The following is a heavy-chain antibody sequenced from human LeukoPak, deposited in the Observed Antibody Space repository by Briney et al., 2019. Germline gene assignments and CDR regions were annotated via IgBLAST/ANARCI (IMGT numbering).Heavy chain of an antibody. Sequence: GGSLRFSGAASGFTCSTYWMHWVRQAPGTGLEWVANIKQDGSDKDYVDSVKGRFTISRDNAKNSLFLQMNSLRVEDTAVYYCVRGLDVWGQGTTVTVSS. J-gene: IGHJ6*02. CDR1: GFTCSTYW. CDR3: VRGLDV. V-gene: IGHV3-7*03. CDR2: IKQDGSDK.